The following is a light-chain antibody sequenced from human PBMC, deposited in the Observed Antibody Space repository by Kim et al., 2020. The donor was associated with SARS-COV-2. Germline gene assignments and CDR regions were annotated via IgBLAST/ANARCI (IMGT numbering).Light chain of an antibody. J-gene: IGKJ3*01. Sequence: ASVGDRVTITCRTTQSISSHLNWYQQKPGGAPKLLISAASTLQGGVPSRLSGSGSETDFTLTISSLQPEDFATYFCQQSYITPFTFGPGTKVDIK. CDR2: AAS. CDR1: QSISSH. V-gene: IGKV1-39*01. CDR3: QQSYITPFT.